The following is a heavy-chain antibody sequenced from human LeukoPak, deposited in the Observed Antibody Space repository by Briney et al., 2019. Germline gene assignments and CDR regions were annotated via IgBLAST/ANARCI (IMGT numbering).Heavy chain of an antibody. Sequence: GGSLRLSCAASGLTFSSYSVNWVRQAPGRGLEWVSSISRSSSYIYYADSVKCRFTISRDTAKDSLYLQMNRLRAGDTAVYYCARDFGPDEHCTNGVCYDTATGYWGQGTLVTVSS. V-gene: IGHV3-21*01. D-gene: IGHD2-8*01. CDR2: ISRSSSYI. CDR1: GLTFSSYS. J-gene: IGHJ4*02. CDR3: ARDFGPDEHCTNGVCYDTATGY.